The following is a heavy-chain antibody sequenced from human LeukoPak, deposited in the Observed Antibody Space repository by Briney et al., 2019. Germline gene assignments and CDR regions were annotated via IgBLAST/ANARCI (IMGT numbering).Heavy chain of an antibody. CDR2: IWYDGSNK. Sequence: RSLRLSCAASGFTFSSYGMHWVRQAPGKGLGWVAVIWYDGSNKYYADSVKGRFTISRDNSKNTLYLQMNSLRAEDTAVYYCASNAGVAAAFNWFDPWGQGTLVTVSP. J-gene: IGHJ5*02. CDR1: GFTFSSYG. CDR3: ASNAGVAAAFNWFDP. D-gene: IGHD6-13*01. V-gene: IGHV3-33*01.